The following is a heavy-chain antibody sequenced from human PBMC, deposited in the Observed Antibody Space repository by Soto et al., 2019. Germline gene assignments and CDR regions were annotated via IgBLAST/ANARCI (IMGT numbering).Heavy chain of an antibody. CDR2: IYRTGST. CDR3: ASRDQRTSADY. J-gene: IGHJ4*02. CDR1: GGSFTSNNW. V-gene: IGHV4-4*02. D-gene: IGHD1-7*01. Sequence: PSETLSLTCAVSGGSFTSNNWWTCVRQPPGQGLEWIGEIYRTGSTNYNPSIKSRVTISLDKSENQFSLKVTSLTAADTAVYYCASRDQRTSADYSGQGTLVTVSS.